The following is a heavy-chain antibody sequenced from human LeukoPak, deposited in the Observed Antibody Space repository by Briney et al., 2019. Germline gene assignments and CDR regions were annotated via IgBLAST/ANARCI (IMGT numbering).Heavy chain of an antibody. J-gene: IGHJ4*02. V-gene: IGHV3-30*02. Sequence: QPGGSLRLSCAASGFTFSSYGMHWVCQAPGKGLEWLAFIRYDGSNKYYADSVKGRFTISRDNSKNTLYLQMNSLRAEDTAVYYCAKDRQDFWSGYYPDYWGQGTLVTVSS. CDR2: IRYDGSNK. CDR3: AKDRQDFWSGYYPDY. D-gene: IGHD3-3*01. CDR1: GFTFSSYG.